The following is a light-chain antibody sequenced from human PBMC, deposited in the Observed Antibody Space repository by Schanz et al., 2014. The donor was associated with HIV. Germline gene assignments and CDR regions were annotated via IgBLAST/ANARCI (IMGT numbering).Light chain of an antibody. CDR1: QSISGW. CDR2: QAS. Sequence: DIQMTQSPSTLSASVGDRISITCRASQSISGWLAWYQQKPGEAPNLLIYQASTLETGVPSRFSASGSGTEFTLTISTLQPDDFATYYCQQSDTFPYTFGQGTKLEIK. V-gene: IGKV1-5*03. J-gene: IGKJ2*01. CDR3: QQSDTFPYT.